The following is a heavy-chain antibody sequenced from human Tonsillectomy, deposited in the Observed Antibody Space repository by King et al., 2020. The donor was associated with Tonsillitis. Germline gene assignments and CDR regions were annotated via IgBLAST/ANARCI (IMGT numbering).Heavy chain of an antibody. J-gene: IGHJ6*04. Sequence: QLQESGPGLVKPSETLSLTCTVSGGSISSSYWSWIRQPPGKGLEWIGYIFHSGRTNSNPSLKSRVTISVDTSKNQFSLKLSSVTSADTAVYYCAGGGGLLDVWGKGTMVTVSS. CDR3: AGGGGLLDV. D-gene: IGHD3-16*01. CDR1: GGSISSSY. CDR2: IFHSGRT. V-gene: IGHV4-59*01.